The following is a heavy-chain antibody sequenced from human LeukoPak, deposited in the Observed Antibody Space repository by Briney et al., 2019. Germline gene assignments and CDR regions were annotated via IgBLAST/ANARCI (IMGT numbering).Heavy chain of an antibody. D-gene: IGHD4-17*01. CDR1: GGSISSSSYY. V-gene: IGHV4-39*07. CDR3: ARALYYGDGVFDI. Sequence: SETLSLTCTVSGGSISSSSYYWGWIRQPPGKGLEWIGSIYYSGSTYYDPSLKSRVTISVDTSKNQFSLKLSSVTAADTAVYYCARALYYGDGVFDIWGQGTMVTVSS. J-gene: IGHJ3*02. CDR2: IYYSGST.